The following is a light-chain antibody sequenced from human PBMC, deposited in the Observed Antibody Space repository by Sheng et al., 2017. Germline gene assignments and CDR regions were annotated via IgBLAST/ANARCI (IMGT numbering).Light chain of an antibody. CDR1: QTISTY. CDR3: QHRSNWPPYT. V-gene: IGKV3-11*01. Sequence: VLTQSPATLSLSPGDTATLSCRASQTISTYLAWYQQKPGQAPRLLIYDASNRATGIPARFRGTGSGTDFTLTISSLEPEDFAVYYCQHRSNWPPYTFGQGTKLDI. CDR2: DAS. J-gene: IGKJ2*01.